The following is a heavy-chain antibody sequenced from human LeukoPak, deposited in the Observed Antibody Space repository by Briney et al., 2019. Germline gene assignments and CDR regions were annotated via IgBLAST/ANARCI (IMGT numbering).Heavy chain of an antibody. CDR3: AKDDPKPCPDARCSSALDP. CDR1: GYIFNDHY. V-gene: IGHV1-2*02. D-gene: IGHD6-6*01. Sequence: ASVKVSCKASGYIFNDHYMHWVRQAPGQGLEWMGWVNPQTGATNYAQKFQGRATMTRETSINTAYLELHSLTSDDTAIYYCAKDDPKPCPDARCSSALDPWGQGPLLAVST. CDR2: VNPQTGAT. J-gene: IGHJ5*02.